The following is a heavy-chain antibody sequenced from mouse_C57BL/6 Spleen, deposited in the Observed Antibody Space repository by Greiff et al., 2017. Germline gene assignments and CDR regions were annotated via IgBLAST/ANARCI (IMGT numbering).Heavy chain of an antibody. V-gene: IGHV14-4*01. J-gene: IGHJ2*01. Sequence: EVKLQESGAELVRPGASVKLSCTASGFNIKDDYMHWVKQRPEQGLEWIGWIDPENGDTEYASKFQGKATITADTSSNTAYLQLSSLTSEDTAVYYCTRDYDLGYWGQGTTLTVSS. CDR3: TRDYDLGY. D-gene: IGHD2-4*01. CDR1: GFNIKDDY. CDR2: IDPENGDT.